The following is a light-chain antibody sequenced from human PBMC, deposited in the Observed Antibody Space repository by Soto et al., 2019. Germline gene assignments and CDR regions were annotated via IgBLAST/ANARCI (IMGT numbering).Light chain of an antibody. V-gene: IGKV3-15*01. J-gene: IGKJ1*01. CDR3: QQYHNWPPWT. Sequence: EIVMTQSPATLSVSPGERATLSCRASQSVSSNLAWYQQKPGQSPRLLIYGASTRATGIPARFSGSGSGTEFTLTISSPQSEDVAVYYCQQYHNWPPWTFGQGTKVEI. CDR1: QSVSSN. CDR2: GAS.